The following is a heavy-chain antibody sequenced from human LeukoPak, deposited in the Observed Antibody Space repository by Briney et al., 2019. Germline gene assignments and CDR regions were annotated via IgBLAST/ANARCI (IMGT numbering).Heavy chain of an antibody. J-gene: IGHJ4*02. CDR1: GGPISSCY. Sequence: IPSETLSLTCTVSGGPISSCYWSWLPQPAGKGLEWIGCNYTSGSTNYNPSLKSRVTMSVDTSKNQFSLKLSSVTAADTAVYYCARDHVRQQLPDYWGQGTLVTVSS. V-gene: IGHV4-4*07. CDR2: NYTSGST. CDR3: ARDHVRQQLPDY. D-gene: IGHD6-13*01.